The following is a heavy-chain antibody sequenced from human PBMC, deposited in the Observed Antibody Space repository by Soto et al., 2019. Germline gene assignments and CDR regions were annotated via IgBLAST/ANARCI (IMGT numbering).Heavy chain of an antibody. V-gene: IGHV4-61*01. D-gene: IGHD3-22*01. CDR1: GGSVSGGSYY. J-gene: IGHJ3*02. CDR2: IYYSGST. CDR3: AKSSIYYYDSSGYYGLAFDI. Sequence: SETLSLTCTVSGGSVSGGSYYWSWIRQPPGKGLEWIGYIYYSGSTNYNPSLKSRVTISVDTSKNQFSLKLSSVTAADTAVYYCAKSSIYYYDSSGYYGLAFDIWGQGTMVTVSS.